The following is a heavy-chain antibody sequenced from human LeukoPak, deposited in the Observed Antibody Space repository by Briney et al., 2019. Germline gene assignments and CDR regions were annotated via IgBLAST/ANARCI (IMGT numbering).Heavy chain of an antibody. CDR3: ARVRADSSGHDIDY. CDR1: GFTFSAYV. CDR2: LWYDGSNE. V-gene: IGHV3-33*01. Sequence: GSLRLSCAASGFTFSAYVMHWVRQAPGKGLEWVAILWYDGSNEYYADSVKGRFTMSRDNSKNTLHLQMNSLRAEDTAVYYCARVRADSSGHDIDYWGQGTLATVSS. D-gene: IGHD3-22*01. J-gene: IGHJ4*02.